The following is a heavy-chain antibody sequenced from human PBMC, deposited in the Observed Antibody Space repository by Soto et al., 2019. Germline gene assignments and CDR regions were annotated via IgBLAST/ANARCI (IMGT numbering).Heavy chain of an antibody. J-gene: IGHJ4*02. Sequence: QLVETGGGLIQPGTSLTLSCAASGFSVSRNYMTWVRQAPGKGLEWVSFVYSGGATFYADSVKGRFILSRDDSQNLMYLQMNNLRAEDTAVYYCARVPGRLWGRGTLVTVAS. CDR2: VYSGGAT. D-gene: IGHD3-10*01. CDR3: ARVPGRL. CDR1: GFSVSRNY. V-gene: IGHV3-53*02.